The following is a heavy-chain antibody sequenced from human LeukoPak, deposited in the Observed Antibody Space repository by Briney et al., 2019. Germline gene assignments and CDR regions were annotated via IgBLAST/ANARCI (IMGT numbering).Heavy chain of an antibody. CDR2: LNAGNGNT. CDR3: ARTPAPDCSSTSCRFTYYYYGMDV. Sequence: ASVKVSCKASGYTFTSYAMHWVRQAPGQRLEWMGWLNAGNGNTKYSQKFQGRVTITRDTSASTAYMELSSLRSEDTAVYYCARTPAPDCSSTSCRFTYYYYGMDVWGQGTTVTVSS. J-gene: IGHJ6*02. CDR1: GYTFTSYA. D-gene: IGHD2-2*01. V-gene: IGHV1-3*01.